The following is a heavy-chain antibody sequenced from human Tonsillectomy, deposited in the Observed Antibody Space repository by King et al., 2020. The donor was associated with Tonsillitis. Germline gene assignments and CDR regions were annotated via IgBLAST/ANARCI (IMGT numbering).Heavy chain of an antibody. D-gene: IGHD3-10*01. CDR1: GHTLTELS. Sequence: VQLVQSGAEVKKPGASVKVSCKVSGHTLTELSLHWVRQAPGKGLEWMGGFDPEDGEAIYAQKFQGRVTMTEDTSTDTAYMDLSSLRSEDTAVYYCVTVLHYSAGSNIFDIWGQGTMVTVSS. V-gene: IGHV1-24*01. J-gene: IGHJ3*02. CDR3: VTVLHYSAGSNIFDI. CDR2: FDPEDGEA.